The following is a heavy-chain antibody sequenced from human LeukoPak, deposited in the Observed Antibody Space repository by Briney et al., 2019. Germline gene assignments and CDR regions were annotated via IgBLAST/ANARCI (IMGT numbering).Heavy chain of an antibody. V-gene: IGHV1-69*13. CDR2: IIPIFGTA. CDR3: ARERATVTSSYYFDY. J-gene: IGHJ4*02. D-gene: IGHD4-17*01. Sequence: GASVKVSCKASGGTFTSYAISWVRHAPAQGLEWMGGIIPIFGTANYAQKFQGRVTITADESTSTAYMELSSLRSEDTAVYYCARERATVTSSYYFDYWGQGTLVTVSS. CDR1: GGTFTSYA.